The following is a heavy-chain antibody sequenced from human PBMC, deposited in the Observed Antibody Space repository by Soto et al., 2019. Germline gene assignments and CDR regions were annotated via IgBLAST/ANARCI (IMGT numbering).Heavy chain of an antibody. J-gene: IGHJ5*02. CDR3: AREGSGWRKPGNNWFDP. V-gene: IGHV1-18*01. Sequence: GASVTVSCKASCYTFTSCGSSWVQQAPGQGLEWMGWISAYNGNTNYAQKLQGRVTMTTDTSTSTAYMELRSLRSDDTAVYYCAREGSGWRKPGNNWFDPWGQGTLVTVPS. D-gene: IGHD6-19*01. CDR1: CYTFTSCG. CDR2: ISAYNGNT.